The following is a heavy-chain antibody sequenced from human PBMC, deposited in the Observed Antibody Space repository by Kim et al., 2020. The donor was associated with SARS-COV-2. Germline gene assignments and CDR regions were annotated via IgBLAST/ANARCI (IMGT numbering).Heavy chain of an antibody. CDR1: GGSISSGGYY. Sequence: SETLSLTCTVSGGSISSGGYYWSWIRQHPGKGLEWIGYIYYSGSTYYNPSLKSRVTISVDTSKNQFSLKLSSVTAADTAVYYCARIGSGSYTANNMDVWGQGTTVTVSS. CDR2: IYYSGST. V-gene: IGHV4-31*03. J-gene: IGHJ6*02. CDR3: ARIGSGSYTANNMDV. D-gene: IGHD3-10*01.